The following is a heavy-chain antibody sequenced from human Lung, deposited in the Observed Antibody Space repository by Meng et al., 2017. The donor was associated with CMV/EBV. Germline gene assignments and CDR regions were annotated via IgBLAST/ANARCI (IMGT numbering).Heavy chain of an antibody. J-gene: IGHJ6*02. Sequence: ASXXVSXKASGYTFTGYYIHWVRQAPGQGLEWMGWINPNTGGTNYAQNFQGRVTMTRDTSISAVYMELSRLRSDDTAVYYCASPYVLRNYGMDVWGQGTTVTVSS. CDR2: INPNTGGT. D-gene: IGHD2-8*01. CDR3: ASPYVLRNYGMDV. V-gene: IGHV1-2*02. CDR1: GYTFTGYY.